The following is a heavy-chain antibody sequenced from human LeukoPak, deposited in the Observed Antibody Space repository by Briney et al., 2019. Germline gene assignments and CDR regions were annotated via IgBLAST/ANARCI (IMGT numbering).Heavy chain of an antibody. Sequence: PGGSLRLSCAASGFTFDDYAMHWVRRAPGKGLEWVSLISGDGGSTYYADSVKGRFTISRDNSKNSLYLQMNSLRTEDTALYYCAKDMGIAARLGYWGQGTLVTVSS. V-gene: IGHV3-43*02. CDR2: ISGDGGST. CDR1: GFTFDDYA. D-gene: IGHD6-6*01. J-gene: IGHJ4*02. CDR3: AKDMGIAARLGY.